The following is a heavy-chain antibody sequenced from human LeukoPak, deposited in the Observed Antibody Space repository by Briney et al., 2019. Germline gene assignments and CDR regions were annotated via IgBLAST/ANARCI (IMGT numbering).Heavy chain of an antibody. J-gene: IGHJ4*02. CDR1: GFSFSSYE. V-gene: IGHV3-48*03. CDR2: ISSSGSIM. D-gene: IGHD6-6*01. CDR3: SGQYSSSSVVDY. Sequence: GGSLRLSCAASGFSFSSYEMNWVRQAPGKGLEWVSYISSSGSIMYSADSVKGRFTISRDNAKNSLYLQMNSLRAEDTAIYYCSGQYSSSSVVDYWGQGALVTVSS.